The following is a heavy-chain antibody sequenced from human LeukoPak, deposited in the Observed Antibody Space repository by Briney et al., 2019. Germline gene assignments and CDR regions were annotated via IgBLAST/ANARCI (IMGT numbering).Heavy chain of an antibody. Sequence: SQTLSLTCTVSGGSISSSSYYWGWIRQPPGKGLEWIGSIYYSGSTYYNPSLKSRVTISVDTSKNQFSLKLSSVTAADTAVYYCARGATLIADPNSFIDYWGQGTLVTVSS. CDR1: GGSISSSSYY. CDR3: ARGATLIADPNSFIDY. D-gene: IGHD6-13*01. J-gene: IGHJ4*02. CDR2: IYYSGST. V-gene: IGHV4-39*07.